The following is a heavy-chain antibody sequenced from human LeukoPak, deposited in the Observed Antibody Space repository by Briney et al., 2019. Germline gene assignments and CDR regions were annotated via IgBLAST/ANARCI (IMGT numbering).Heavy chain of an antibody. CDR2: IYSGGST. CDR1: GFTVSSNY. D-gene: IGHD2-15*01. J-gene: IGHJ6*02. CDR3: ARPSVVVAADYYYGMDV. Sequence: GGSLRLSCAASGFTVSSNYMSWVRQAPGKGLEWVSVIYSGGSTYYADSVKGRFTISRDNSKNTLYLQMNSLRAEDTAVYYCARPSVVVAADYYYGMDVWGQGTTVTVSS. V-gene: IGHV3-66*04.